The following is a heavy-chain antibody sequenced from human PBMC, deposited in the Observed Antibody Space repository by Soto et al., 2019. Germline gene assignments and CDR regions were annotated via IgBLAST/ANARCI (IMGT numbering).Heavy chain of an antibody. CDR2: INPSGGST. D-gene: IGHD2-15*01. V-gene: IGHV1-46*03. CDR1: VYTFTSYY. J-gene: IGHJ4*02. CDR3: ARSYCSGGSCYTGGDRDDY. Sequence: QVQLVQSGAEVKKPGASVKVSCKASVYTFTSYYMHWVRQAPGQGLEWMGIINPSGGSTSYAQKFQGRVTMTRDTSTSTVYMELSSLRSEDTAVYYCARSYCSGGSCYTGGDRDDYWGQGTLVTVSS.